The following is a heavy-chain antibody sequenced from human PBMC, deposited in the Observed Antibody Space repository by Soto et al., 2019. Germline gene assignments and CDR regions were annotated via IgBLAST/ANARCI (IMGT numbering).Heavy chain of an antibody. D-gene: IGHD3-9*01. V-gene: IGHV5-51*01. CDR1: GYSFTSYW. CDR2: IYPGDSDT. CDR3: ARLGYDILTGPSYYYYYYGMDV. Sequence: GESLKISCRGSGYSFTSYWIGWVRQMPGKGLEWMGIIYPGDSDTRYSPSFQGQVTISADKSISTAYLQWSSLKASDTAMYYCARLGYDILTGPSYYYYYYGMDVWGQGTTVTVSS. J-gene: IGHJ6*02.